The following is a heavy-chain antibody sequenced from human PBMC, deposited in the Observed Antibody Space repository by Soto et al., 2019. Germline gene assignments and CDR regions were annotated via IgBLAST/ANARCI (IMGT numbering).Heavy chain of an antibody. CDR3: ASTYGGSHSWFDY. V-gene: IGHV1-69*13. CDR2: IIPIFGTA. J-gene: IGHJ4*02. Sequence: SVKTCCKASGGTFSSYAISWVRQAPGQGLEWMGGIIPIFGTANYAQKFQGRVTITADESTSTAYMELSSLRSEDTAVYYCASTYGGSHSWFDYWGQGTLVTVSS. D-gene: IGHD1-26*01. CDR1: GGTFSSYA.